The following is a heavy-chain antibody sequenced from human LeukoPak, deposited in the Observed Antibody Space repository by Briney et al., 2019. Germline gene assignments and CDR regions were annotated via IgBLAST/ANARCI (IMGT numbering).Heavy chain of an antibody. V-gene: IGHV4-34*01. CDR3: ARGRGDFWSGYYFPYYYYYGMDV. Sequence: SETLSLTCAVYGGSFSGYYWSWIRQPPGKGLEWIGEINHSGSTNYSPSLKSRVTISVDTSKNQFSLKLSSVTAADTAVYYCARGRGDFWSGYYFPYYYYYGMDVWGQGTTVTVSS. J-gene: IGHJ6*02. CDR1: GGSFSGYY. D-gene: IGHD3-3*01. CDR2: INHSGST.